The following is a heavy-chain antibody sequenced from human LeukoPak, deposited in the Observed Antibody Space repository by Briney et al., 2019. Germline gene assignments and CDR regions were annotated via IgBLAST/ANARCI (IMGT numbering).Heavy chain of an antibody. J-gene: IGHJ6*03. V-gene: IGHV1-69*05. CDR1: GGTFSSYA. CDR3: ARGGGYYGSGSYYPYYMDV. D-gene: IGHD3-10*01. Sequence: ASVKVSCKASGGTFSSYAISWVRQAPGQGLEWMGGIIPIFGTANYAQKFQGRVTITTDESTSTAYMELSSLRSEDTAVYYCARGGGYYGSGSYYPYYMDVWGKGTTVTVSS. CDR2: IIPIFGTA.